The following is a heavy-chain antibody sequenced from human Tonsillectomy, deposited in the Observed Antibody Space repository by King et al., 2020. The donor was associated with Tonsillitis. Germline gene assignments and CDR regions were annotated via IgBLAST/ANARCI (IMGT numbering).Heavy chain of an antibody. V-gene: IGHV4-34*01. CDR2: INHSGTS. D-gene: IGHD3-10*01. J-gene: IGHJ2*01. CDR3: ARGRVSGYFDL. Sequence: VQLQQWGSGLLKPSETLPLTCAVYGGSFSDYYWNWIRQPPGKGLEWIGEINHSGTSSHNPSLKSRVTISVDTSKNQFSLKLSSVTATDTAVYYCARGRVSGYFDLWGRGTPVSVSS. CDR1: GGSFSDYY.